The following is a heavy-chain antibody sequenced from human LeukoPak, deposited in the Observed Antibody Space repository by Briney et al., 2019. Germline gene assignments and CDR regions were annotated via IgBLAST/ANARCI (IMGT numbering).Heavy chain of an antibody. CDR1: GYTFTSYV. CDR3: AIYDYVWGSYRPVDY. V-gene: IGHV1-18*01. CDR2: ISAYNGNT. J-gene: IGHJ4*02. Sequence: GASLKVSCKASGYTFTSYVISWVRQAPGQGVGWMGWISAYNGNTNYAQKLQGRVTMTTDTSTSTAYMELRSLRSDDTAVYYCAIYDYVWGSYRPVDYWGQGTLVTVSS. D-gene: IGHD3-16*02.